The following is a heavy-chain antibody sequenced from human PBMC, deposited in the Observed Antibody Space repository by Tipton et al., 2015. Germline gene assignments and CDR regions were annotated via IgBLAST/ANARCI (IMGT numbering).Heavy chain of an antibody. J-gene: IGHJ4*02. Sequence: AVSGVTFSSYAMTWVRQAPGKGLEWVSVISNSGGTTYYADSVKGRFTISRDNSKNTLCLQMNSLRAEDTAVYYCSKAVGERLVGPSGGAGLDDWGQGTLVTVSS. D-gene: IGHD1-26*01. CDR3: SKAVGERLVGPSGGAGLDD. CDR1: GVTFSSYA. V-gene: IGHV3-23*01. CDR2: ISNSGGTT.